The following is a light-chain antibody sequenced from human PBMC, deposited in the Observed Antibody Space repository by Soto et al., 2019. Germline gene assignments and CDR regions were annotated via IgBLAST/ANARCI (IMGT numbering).Light chain of an antibody. Sequence: QSVLTQPPSASGSPGQSVTISCTGTSSDVGGYNFVSWYQHHPGKAPKLMIYEVTKRPSGVPDRFSGSKSGNTASLTVSGLQAEDEADYYCSSYTGSSNFLVFGGGTKLPVL. CDR3: SSYTGSSNFLV. CDR2: EVT. J-gene: IGLJ3*02. CDR1: SSDVGGYNF. V-gene: IGLV2-8*01.